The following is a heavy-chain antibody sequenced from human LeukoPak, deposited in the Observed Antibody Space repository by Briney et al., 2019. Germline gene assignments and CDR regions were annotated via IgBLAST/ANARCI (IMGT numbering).Heavy chain of an antibody. CDR1: GYTFTSYY. CDR2: INPSGGST. J-gene: IGHJ4*02. Sequence: GASVKVSCKASGYTFTSYYMHWVRQAPGQGLEWMGIINPSGGSTSYAQKFQGRVTMTRDTSTSTVYMELSSLRSEDTAVYYCARDHGVVVPAYRYYFDYWGQGTLVTVSS. CDR3: ARDHGVVVPAYRYYFDY. V-gene: IGHV1-46*01. D-gene: IGHD2-2*01.